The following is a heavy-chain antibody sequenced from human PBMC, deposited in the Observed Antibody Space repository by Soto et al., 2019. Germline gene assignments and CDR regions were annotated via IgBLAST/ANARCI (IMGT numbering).Heavy chain of an antibody. J-gene: IGHJ6*02. CDR2: IWYDGSNK. CDR1: GFTFSSYG. CDR3: ARDGRWQTYGHSYYGMDV. D-gene: IGHD1-1*01. V-gene: IGHV3-33*01. Sequence: QVQLVESGGGVVQPGRSLRLSCAASGFTFSSYGMHWVRQAPGKGLEWVAVIWYDGSNKYYADSVKGRFTISRDNSNNTPYLQMNSLRGEDTAVYYCARDGRWQTYGHSYYGMDVWGQGTTVTFSS.